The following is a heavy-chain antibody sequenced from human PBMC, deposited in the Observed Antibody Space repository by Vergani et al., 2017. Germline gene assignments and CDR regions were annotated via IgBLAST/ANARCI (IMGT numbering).Heavy chain of an antibody. J-gene: IGHJ3*01. CDR1: GITLWKFG. CDR2: ISWNSGAV. D-gene: IGHD3-3*01. CDR3: TKGSVYYHDSAGHGYDPYTGFDL. V-gene: IGHV3-9*01. Sequence: EVNLVESGGGLAQPGGSLRLSCEASGITLWKFGMHWVRQGPGKGLEWVSGISWNSGAVDYADSVRGRFTISRDNAKNSLFLEMNSLRFEDTAVYFCTKGSVYYHDSAGHGYDPYTGFDLWGQGTLVTVSS.